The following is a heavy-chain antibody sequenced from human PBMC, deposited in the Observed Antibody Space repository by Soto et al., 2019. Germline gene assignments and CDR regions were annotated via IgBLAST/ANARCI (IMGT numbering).Heavy chain of an antibody. D-gene: IGHD5-12*01. J-gene: IGHJ5*02. CDR2: IYYSGST. V-gene: IGHV4-39*01. CDR3: ASSGYDPNWFDP. Sequence: PSETLSLTCTVSGGSISSSSYYWGWIRQPPGKGLEWIGSIYYSGSTYYNPSLKSRVTISVDTSKNQFPLKLSSVTAADTAVYYCASSGYDPNWFDPWGQGTLVTVSS. CDR1: GGSISSSSYY.